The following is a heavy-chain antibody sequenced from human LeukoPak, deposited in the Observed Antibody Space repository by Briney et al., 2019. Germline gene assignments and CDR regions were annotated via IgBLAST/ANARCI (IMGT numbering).Heavy chain of an antibody. Sequence: GGSLRLSCAASGFTLSTYAMSWVRQAPGKGLEWVSGISAGGDSTYYADSVKGRFIISRDNPKNTLYLQMTSLRDEDTAVYYCAKDREGAPGFDYGDYSFDYWGQGTLVTVSS. CDR3: AKDREGAPGFDYGDYSFDY. CDR1: GFTLSTYA. CDR2: ISAGGDST. D-gene: IGHD4-17*01. J-gene: IGHJ4*02. V-gene: IGHV3-23*01.